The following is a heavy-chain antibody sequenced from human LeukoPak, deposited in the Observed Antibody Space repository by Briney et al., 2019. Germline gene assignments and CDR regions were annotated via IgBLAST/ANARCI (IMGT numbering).Heavy chain of an antibody. CDR1: GFTFSRYS. CDR3: ARDPGHSSVGESKHNDY. D-gene: IGHD3-10*01. V-gene: IGHV3-48*02. J-gene: IGHJ4*02. CDR2: ISSSSSTI. Sequence: GGSLRLSCAASGFTFSRYSMNWVRQAPGKGLEWVSYISSSSSTIYYADSVKGRLTISRDNAKNSPYLQMNSLRDEDTAVYFCARDPGHSSVGESKHNDYWGQGTLVTVSS.